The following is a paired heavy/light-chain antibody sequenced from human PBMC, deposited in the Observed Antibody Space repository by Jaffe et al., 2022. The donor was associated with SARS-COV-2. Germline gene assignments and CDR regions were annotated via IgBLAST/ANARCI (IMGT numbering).Heavy chain of an antibody. CDR1: GESLSGYY. J-gene: IGHJ2*01. D-gene: IGHD1-1*01. CDR2: INHIGTT. V-gene: IGHV4-34*01. CDR3: ARYRRGRSTWNQSWYFDL. Sequence: QVQLQQWGAGLLKPSETLSLTCAVYGESLSGYYWGWIRQPPGKGLEWIGEINHIGTTNYNPSLKSRVTVSVDTSKNQFSLKVTSVTAADTAVYYCARYRRGRSTWNQSWYFDLWGRGTLVPVSS.
Light chain of an antibody. CDR1: QNIDNH. V-gene: IGKV1-39*01. CDR2: TVS. J-gene: IGKJ2*01. Sequence: DIQMTQSPSSLSASVGDRVTITCRASQNIDNHLNWYQLKPGKAPEVLIYTVSSLQSGVPSRFIGSGSGTDFTLTISSLQPEDFATYYCQQSYGTPRTFGQGTKLEIK. CDR3: QQSYGTPRT.